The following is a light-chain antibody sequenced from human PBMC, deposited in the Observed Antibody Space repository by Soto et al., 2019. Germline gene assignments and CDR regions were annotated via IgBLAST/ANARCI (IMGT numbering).Light chain of an antibody. J-gene: IGLJ2*01. V-gene: IGLV2-14*01. CDR1: SSDVGGYNY. CDR2: NVS. CDR3: SSYTSSNTVL. Sequence: QSALTQPASVSGSPGQSITISCTGTSSDVGGYNYVSWYQQNPGKAPKLMIYNVSNRPSGVSNRFSGSKSGNTASLTISGLQAEDEAEYYCSSYTSSNTVLFGGGTQLTVL.